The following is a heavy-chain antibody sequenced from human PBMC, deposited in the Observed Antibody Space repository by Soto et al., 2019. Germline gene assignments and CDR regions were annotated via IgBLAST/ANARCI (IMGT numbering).Heavy chain of an antibody. CDR1: GFTFSSYA. J-gene: IGHJ4*02. Sequence: GGSLRLSCAASGFTFSSYAMSWVRQAPGKGLEWVSAISGSGGSTYYADSVKGRFTISRDNSKNTLYLQMDRLRVEDTARYFCAKEIVAGAYVETSAFDLWGQGTLVTVSS. CDR3: AKEIVAGAYVETSAFDL. D-gene: IGHD3-22*01. CDR2: ISGSGGST. V-gene: IGHV3-23*01.